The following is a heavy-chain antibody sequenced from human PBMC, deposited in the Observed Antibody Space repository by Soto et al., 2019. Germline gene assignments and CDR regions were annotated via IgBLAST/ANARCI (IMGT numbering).Heavy chain of an antibody. V-gene: IGHV1-69*13. J-gene: IGHJ4*02. Sequence: AVKISCKDSGGTFRSYSLSWVRQASGQGVEWMGGIIPIFGTANYAQKGQSRVTITADESTSTAYMELSSLRAEDTAVYYCARDWEVRRVISDYWGQGTLVTVSS. CDR3: ARDWEVRRVISDY. CDR1: GGTFRSYS. D-gene: IGHD3-10*01. CDR2: IIPIFGTA.